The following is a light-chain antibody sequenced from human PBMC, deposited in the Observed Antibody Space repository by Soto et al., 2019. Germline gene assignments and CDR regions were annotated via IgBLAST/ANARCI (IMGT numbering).Light chain of an antibody. CDR3: QHFGGTTYT. J-gene: IGKJ5*01. CDR2: RAS. V-gene: IGKV3-15*01. Sequence: EIVMTQAPPTLSVSPGERATLSCRASQRGSSNLAWYQQKPGQAPRLLRYRASTRATGSPARFSGSGSGTEFTLTSSSLQSADFAVYYCQHFGGTTYTFGPGTRLDIK. CDR1: QRGSSN.